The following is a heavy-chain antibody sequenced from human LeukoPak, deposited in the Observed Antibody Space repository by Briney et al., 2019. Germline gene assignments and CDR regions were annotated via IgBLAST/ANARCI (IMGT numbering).Heavy chain of an antibody. CDR1: GYTFTGYY. D-gene: IGHD6-13*01. V-gene: IGHV1-2*02. CDR3: ARPGTAAAGTDY. Sequence: GASVKVSCKASGYTFTGYYMHWVGQAPGQGLEWVGWINPSSGGTNFAQKFQGRVTMTRDTSISTVYMELSRLRSDDTAVYYCARPGTAAAGTDYWGQGTLVTVSS. CDR2: INPSSGGT. J-gene: IGHJ4*02.